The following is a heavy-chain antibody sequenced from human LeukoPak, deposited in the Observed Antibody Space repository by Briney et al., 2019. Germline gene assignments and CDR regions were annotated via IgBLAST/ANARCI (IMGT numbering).Heavy chain of an antibody. CDR2: IWYDGSNK. Sequence: GRSLRLSCAASGFTFSSYGMHWVRQAPGKGLEWVAVIWYDGSNKYYADSVKGRFTISRDKSKDTLYLQMDSLRAEDTAVYYCARGNDDYVWGSYRPDYWGRGTLVPVPS. CDR1: GFTFSSYG. J-gene: IGHJ4*02. D-gene: IGHD3-16*02. CDR3: ARGNDDYVWGSYRPDY. V-gene: IGHV3-33*01.